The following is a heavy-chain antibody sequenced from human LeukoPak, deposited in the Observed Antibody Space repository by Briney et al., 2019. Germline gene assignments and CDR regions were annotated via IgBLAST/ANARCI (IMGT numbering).Heavy chain of an antibody. J-gene: IGHJ3*02. CDR1: GFSFSSYA. Sequence: GGSLRLSCAASGFSFSSYAMTWVRQAPGKGLEWVSAISGSGGSTYYADSVKGRFTISRDNSKNTLYLQMNSLRAEDTAAYYCAKDQDYYDSVDAFDIWGQGTMVTVSS. CDR2: ISGSGGST. CDR3: AKDQDYYDSVDAFDI. V-gene: IGHV3-23*01. D-gene: IGHD3-22*01.